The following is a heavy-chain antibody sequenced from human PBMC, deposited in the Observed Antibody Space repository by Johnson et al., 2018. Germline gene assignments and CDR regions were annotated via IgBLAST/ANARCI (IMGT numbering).Heavy chain of an antibody. D-gene: IGHD2-8*01. CDR2: ISPQGNEK. CDR1: GFTFGTSW. Sequence: VQLVESGGGLVHLGGSLRVSCAASGFTFGTSWMTWVRQAPGKGLEYVANISPQGNEKYYADSVYGRFTIYRDNARNSLYLQMNSLRADDAAIYFCARDPEWSAFDIWGQGTVVTVSS. J-gene: IGHJ3*02. V-gene: IGHV3-7*01. CDR3: ARDPEWSAFDI.